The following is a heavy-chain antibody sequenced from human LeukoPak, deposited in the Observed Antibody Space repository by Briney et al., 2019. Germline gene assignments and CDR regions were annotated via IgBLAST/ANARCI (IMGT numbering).Heavy chain of an antibody. CDR3: ARDILRGIVVVPAVNYYYYYGMDV. CDR2: FDPEDGET. J-gene: IGHJ6*04. D-gene: IGHD2-2*01. CDR1: GYTLTELS. V-gene: IGHV1-24*01. Sequence: ASVKVSCKVSGYTLTELSMHWVRQAPGKGLEWMGGFDPEDGETIYAQKFQGRVTMTEDTSTDTAYMELSSLRSEDTAVYYCARDILRGIVVVPAVNYYYYYGMDVWGKGTTVTVSS.